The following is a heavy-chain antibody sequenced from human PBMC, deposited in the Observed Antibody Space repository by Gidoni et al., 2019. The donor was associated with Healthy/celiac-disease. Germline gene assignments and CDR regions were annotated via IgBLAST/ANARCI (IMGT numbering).Heavy chain of an antibody. J-gene: IGHJ6*02. CDR2: INHSGST. V-gene: IGHV4-34*01. D-gene: IGHD2-15*01. CDR3: ARGQTRYCSGGSCYTPYYYYGMDV. Sequence: VQLHQWGAGLLKPPETLSLACAVYGGSFSGYYWSWVRHPPGKGLEWIGEINHSGSTNYNPSLKSRVTISVDTSKNQFSLKLSSVTAADTAVYYCARGQTRYCSGGSCYTPYYYYGMDVWGQGTTVTVSS. CDR1: GGSFSGYY.